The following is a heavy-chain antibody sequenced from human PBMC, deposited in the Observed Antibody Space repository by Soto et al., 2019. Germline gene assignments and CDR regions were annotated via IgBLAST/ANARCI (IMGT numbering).Heavy chain of an antibody. Sequence: ASVKVCCKASGYTFTGYYMHWVRQATEQGLEWMGWINPNSGGTNYAQKFQGWVTMTRDTSISTAYMELSRLRSDDTAVYYCARGHNYCSSASCYGEYYFAYWGQGTLVPVSS. J-gene: IGHJ4*02. D-gene: IGHD2-2*01. CDR2: INPNSGGT. V-gene: IGHV1-2*04. CDR1: GYTFTGYY. CDR3: ARGHNYCSSASCYGEYYFAY.